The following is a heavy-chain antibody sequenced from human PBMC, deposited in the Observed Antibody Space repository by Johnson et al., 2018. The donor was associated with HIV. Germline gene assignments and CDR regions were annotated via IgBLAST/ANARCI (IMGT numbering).Heavy chain of an antibody. CDR1: GLTFSNYG. V-gene: IGHV3-30*02. CDR3: ARDRMRGATKDAFDI. CDR2: IRYDGSNN. D-gene: IGHD1-26*01. J-gene: IGHJ3*02. Sequence: QVQLVESGGGVVQPGGSLRLSCAASGLTFSNYGSHWVRQAPGKGLAWVAFIRYDGSNNYYADSVKGRFTISRDNSKNTLYLQMNSLRAEDTAVYYCARDRMRGATKDAFDIWGQGTMVTVSS.